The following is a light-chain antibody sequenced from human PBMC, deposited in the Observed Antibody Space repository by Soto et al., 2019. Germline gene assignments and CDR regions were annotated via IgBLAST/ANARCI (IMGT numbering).Light chain of an antibody. CDR2: GAS. Sequence: EIVLTQSPGTLSLSPGERASLSCRASQSVSGNYLGWYQRKPGQAPRLLIYGASSRATGIPDRFSGSGSGTDFTLTISRLEPEDFAVYYCQQYGNSFTFGPGTKVDIK. CDR1: QSVSGNY. V-gene: IGKV3-20*01. CDR3: QQYGNSFT. J-gene: IGKJ3*01.